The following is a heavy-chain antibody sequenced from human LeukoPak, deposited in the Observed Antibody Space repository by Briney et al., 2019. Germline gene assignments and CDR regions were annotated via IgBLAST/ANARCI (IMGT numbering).Heavy chain of an antibody. Sequence: GGSLRLSCAASGFTFSIYAMSWVRQAPGKGLEWVSSIDGAGSTKYADSVKGRFTISRDNSKNTLYLQMNSLRADDTAVYYCARDASGSRPNYWGQGTLVTVSS. CDR1: GFTFSIYA. J-gene: IGHJ4*02. CDR3: ARDASGSRPNY. CDR2: IDGAGST. D-gene: IGHD3-10*01. V-gene: IGHV3-23*01.